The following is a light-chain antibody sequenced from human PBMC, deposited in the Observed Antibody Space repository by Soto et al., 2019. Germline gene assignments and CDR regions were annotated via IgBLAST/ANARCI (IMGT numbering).Light chain of an antibody. CDR2: GAS. V-gene: IGKV3-15*01. CDR1: QSVSSN. CDR3: QQYKNWPPLT. J-gene: IGKJ4*01. Sequence: EIVMTQSPATLSVSPGERATLSCRASQSVSSNLAWYQQKPGQAPSLLIYGASTRATDIPPGFSGSGSGTEFTLTITSLQSEDFAVYYCQQYKNWPPLTFGGGTKVDIK.